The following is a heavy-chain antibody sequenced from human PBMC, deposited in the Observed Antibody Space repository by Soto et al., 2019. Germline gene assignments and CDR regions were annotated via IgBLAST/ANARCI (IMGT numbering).Heavy chain of an antibody. D-gene: IGHD2-2*01. Sequence: PSETLSLTCTVSGGSISSGGYYWSWIRQHPGKGLEWIGYIYYSGSTYYNPSLKSRVTISVDTSKNQFSLKLSSVTAADTAVHYCARDYLDCSSTSCYNWFDPWGQGTLVTVSS. V-gene: IGHV4-31*03. CDR2: IYYSGST. CDR1: GGSISSGGYY. CDR3: ARDYLDCSSTSCYNWFDP. J-gene: IGHJ5*02.